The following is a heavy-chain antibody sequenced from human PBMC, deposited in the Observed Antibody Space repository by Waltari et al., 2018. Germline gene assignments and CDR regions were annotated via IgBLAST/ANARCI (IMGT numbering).Heavy chain of an antibody. CDR2: IYHSGGT. J-gene: IGHJ6*03. Sequence: QVQLQESGPGLVKPSETLSLTCAVSGYSISSGYYWGWIRQPPGKGLEWIGSIYHSGGTYYNPSLKSRVTISVDTSKNQFSLKLSSVTAADTAVYYCARKLDYGDYYYYYYMDVWGKGTTVTVSS. V-gene: IGHV4-38-2*01. D-gene: IGHD4-17*01. CDR3: ARKLDYGDYYYYYYMDV. CDR1: GYSISSGYY.